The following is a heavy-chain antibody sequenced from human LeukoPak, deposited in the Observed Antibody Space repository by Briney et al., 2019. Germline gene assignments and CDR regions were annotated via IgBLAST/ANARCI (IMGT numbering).Heavy chain of an antibody. Sequence: GGSLRLSCAASGFTFSSYGTHWVRQAPGKGLEWVALIRYDGSNKHHADSVKGRFTISRDNSNNTLYLQMNSLRADDTAMYYCAKVVSGTYQKSHYWGQGTLVTVSS. CDR1: GFTFSSYG. CDR3: AKVVSGTYQKSHY. D-gene: IGHD1-26*01. J-gene: IGHJ4*02. CDR2: IRYDGSNK. V-gene: IGHV3-30*02.